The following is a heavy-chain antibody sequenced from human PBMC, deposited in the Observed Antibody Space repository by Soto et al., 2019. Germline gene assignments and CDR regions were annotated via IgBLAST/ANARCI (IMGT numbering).Heavy chain of an antibody. J-gene: IGHJ4*02. V-gene: IGHV4-59*01. D-gene: IGHD3-9*01. CDR1: GDSISSYS. CDR2: IHYNGNT. CDR3: AKDPETFYDILTGYPKFDY. Sequence: SETLSLTCTVSGDSISSYSWSWIRQPPGKGLEWIGNIHYNGNTKYSPSLKSRVTMSVDTSKNHFSLKLISVTTADTAVYYCAKDPETFYDILTGYPKFDYWGQGTLVTVSS.